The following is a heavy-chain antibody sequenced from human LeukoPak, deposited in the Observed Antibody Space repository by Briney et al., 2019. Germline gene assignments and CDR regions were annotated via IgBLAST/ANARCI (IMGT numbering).Heavy chain of an antibody. J-gene: IGHJ4*02. CDR1: GFTFSSYS. V-gene: IGHV3-21*01. CDR3: ARAPSAMVRDYFDD. Sequence: GGSLRLSCAASGFTFSSYSMSWVRQAPGMELEWVSSISGSSSYIYYADSVKGRFTISRDNAKNSLYLQMNSLRAEDTAVYYCARAPSAMVRDYFDDWGQGTLVTVSS. CDR2: ISGSSSYI. D-gene: IGHD5-18*01.